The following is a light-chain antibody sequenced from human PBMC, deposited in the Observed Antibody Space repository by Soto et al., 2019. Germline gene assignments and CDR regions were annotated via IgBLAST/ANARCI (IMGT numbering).Light chain of an antibody. CDR2: AAS. CDR3: QQSYSTPRT. CDR1: QSISSY. V-gene: IGKV1-39*01. J-gene: IGKJ1*01. Sequence: IVITKSPSSLSASVGDRVTITCRASQSISSYLNWYQQKPGKAPKLLIYAASSLQSGVPSRFSGSGSGTDFTLTISSLQPEDFATYYCQQSYSTPRTFGQGTKV.